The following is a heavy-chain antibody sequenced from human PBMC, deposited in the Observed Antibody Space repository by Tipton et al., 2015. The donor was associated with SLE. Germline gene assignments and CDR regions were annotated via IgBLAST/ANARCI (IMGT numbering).Heavy chain of an antibody. Sequence: SLRLSCAASGFTVSSNYLSWVRQAPGKGLEWISGILGSGSSTYYADSVRGRFTISRDNSNNTLFLQMNSLRAEDTAVYYCAKAFSWNFDYYYMDVWGKGTTVTVSS. CDR3: AKAFSWNFDYYYMDV. CDR2: ILGSGSST. CDR1: GFTVSSNY. V-gene: IGHV3-23*01. D-gene: IGHD1-7*01. J-gene: IGHJ6*03.